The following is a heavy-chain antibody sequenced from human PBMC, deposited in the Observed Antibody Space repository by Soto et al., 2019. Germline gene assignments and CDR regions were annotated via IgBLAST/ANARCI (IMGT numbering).Heavy chain of an antibody. V-gene: IGHV3-33*01. J-gene: IGHJ3*02. CDR3: ARNMEAYDFWSGYYHDAFDI. Sequence: GGSLRLSCAASGFTFSSYGMHWVRQAPGKGLEWVAVIWYDGSNKYYADSVKGRFTISRDNSKNTLYLQMNSLRAEDTAVYYCARNMEAYDFWSGYYHDAFDIWGQGTMVTVSS. CDR2: IWYDGSNK. D-gene: IGHD3-3*01. CDR1: GFTFSSYG.